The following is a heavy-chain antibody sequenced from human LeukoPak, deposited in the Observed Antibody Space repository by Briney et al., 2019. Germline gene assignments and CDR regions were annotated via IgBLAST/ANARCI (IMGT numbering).Heavy chain of an antibody. D-gene: IGHD4-23*01. CDR2: ISAYNGNT. Sequence: GASVKVSCKASGYTFTSYGISWVRQAPGQGLEWMGWISAYNGNTNYAQKLQGRVTMTTDTSTSTAYMELRSLRSDDTAVYYCAIIHDYGGNSPHDAFDIWGQGTMVTVSS. V-gene: IGHV1-18*01. CDR1: GYTFTSYG. CDR3: AIIHDYGGNSPHDAFDI. J-gene: IGHJ3*02.